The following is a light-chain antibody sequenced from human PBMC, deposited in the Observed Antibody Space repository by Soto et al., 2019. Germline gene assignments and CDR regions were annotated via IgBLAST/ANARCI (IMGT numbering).Light chain of an antibody. V-gene: IGKV1-5*03. Sequence: DIQLTQSHSTLSASVGDRVTITCRASQSISSWLAWYQQKLGKAPKLLIHKASSLESGVPSRFSGSRSGTEFTLTINSLQPGDFATYYCQQYNSYPLTFGGGTNVEIK. CDR1: QSISSW. J-gene: IGKJ4*01. CDR2: KAS. CDR3: QQYNSYPLT.